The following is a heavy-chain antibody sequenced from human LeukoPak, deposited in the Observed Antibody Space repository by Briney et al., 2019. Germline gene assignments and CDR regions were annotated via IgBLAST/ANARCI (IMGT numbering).Heavy chain of an antibody. J-gene: IGHJ4*02. CDR3: ARMRDWSGPFDY. V-gene: IGHV4-61*02. CDR2: IYTVGST. D-gene: IGHD3-3*01. CDR1: GGSITNGSFY. Sequence: SETLSLTCTVSGGSITNGSFYWGWIRQPAGKGLEWIGRIYTVGSTNYNPSLKSRVTISVDKSKNQFSLKLTSVTAADTAVYYCARMRDWSGPFDYWGQGTLVTVSS.